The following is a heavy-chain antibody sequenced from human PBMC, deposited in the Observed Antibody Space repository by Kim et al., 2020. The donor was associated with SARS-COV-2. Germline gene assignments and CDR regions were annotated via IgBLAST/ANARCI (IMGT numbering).Heavy chain of an antibody. Sequence: SETLSLTCTVSGGSISSSGYYWGWIRQPPGKGLEWIGSIYYSGSTYYNPSLKSRVTISVDTSKNQFSLKLSSVTAADTAVYYCARPWIAAAGDNWFDPWGQGTLVTVSS. CDR3: ARPWIAAAGDNWFDP. D-gene: IGHD6-13*01. CDR1: GGSISSSGYY. J-gene: IGHJ5*02. V-gene: IGHV4-39*07. CDR2: IYYSGST.